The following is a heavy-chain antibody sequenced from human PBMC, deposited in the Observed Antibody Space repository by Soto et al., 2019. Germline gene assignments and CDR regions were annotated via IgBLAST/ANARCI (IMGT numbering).Heavy chain of an antibody. D-gene: IGHD1-26*01. CDR1: GGSVSNSY. CDR3: ARGRSHEWELLVHCFDS. V-gene: IGHV4-59*02. Sequence: QVQLQESGPGLVKPSETLSLTCTVSGGSVSNSYWGWIRQPPGKVLEWFEYVYYSGSTNYNPSLGSLVTISVDKSKNQFSLKMTSVTGADTAVYYCARGRSHEWELLVHCFDSWGQGTLVTVSS. J-gene: IGHJ4*02. CDR2: VYYSGST.